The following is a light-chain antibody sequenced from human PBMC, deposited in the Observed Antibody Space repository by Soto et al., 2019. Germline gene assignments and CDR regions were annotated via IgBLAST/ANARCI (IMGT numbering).Light chain of an antibody. CDR2: KAS. CDR1: QSVSNW. CDR3: QHYSVYSRT. J-gene: IGKJ2*01. Sequence: DLQMTQSPSTLSASVGDRVTITCRASQSVSNWLAWYRQKPGEAPKLLIYKASTLESGVPSRFSGSGSGTEFTLTISSLQPDDFATYYCQHYSVYSRTFGQGTKLEIK. V-gene: IGKV1-5*03.